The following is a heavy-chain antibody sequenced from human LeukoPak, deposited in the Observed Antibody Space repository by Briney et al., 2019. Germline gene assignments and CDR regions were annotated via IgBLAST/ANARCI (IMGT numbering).Heavy chain of an antibody. J-gene: IGHJ4*02. D-gene: IGHD1-26*01. CDR1: GGSISRTNW. V-gene: IGHV4-4*02. CDR3: SRESGAFSPFGY. Sequence: SETLSLTCDVSGGSISRTNWWSWVRQSPGQGLEWIGEISLSGHTNYNPSLQSRVTMSLDESKNQVSLDLASVTDADTAVYYCSRESGAFSPFGYWGQGTLSPSTQ. CDR2: ISLSGHT.